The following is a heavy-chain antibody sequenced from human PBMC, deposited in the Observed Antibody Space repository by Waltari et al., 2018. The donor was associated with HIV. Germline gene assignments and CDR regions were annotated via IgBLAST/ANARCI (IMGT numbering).Heavy chain of an antibody. CDR2: VSGSGGST. CDR1: GFTFSSSP. Sequence: EVQLLESGGGLVQHGGSLRLSCAAPGFTFSSSPMSWVRQAPGKGLEWVSAVSGSGGSTYYADSGKGRFTISRDNSKNTLYLQMNSLRAEDTAVYYCAKDQASYYYDSSGGPPLWGQGTLVTVSS. J-gene: IGHJ4*02. D-gene: IGHD3-22*01. V-gene: IGHV3-23*01. CDR3: AKDQASYYYDSSGGPPL.